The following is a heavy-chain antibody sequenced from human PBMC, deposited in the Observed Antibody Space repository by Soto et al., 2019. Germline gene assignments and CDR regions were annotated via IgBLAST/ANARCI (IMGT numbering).Heavy chain of an antibody. CDR1: GFTFRSHW. D-gene: IGHD3-10*01. J-gene: IGHJ4*02. CDR2: IKTDGSTT. Sequence: EVQLVESGGGLVQPGGSLRLSCAASGFTFRSHWMHWVRQGPGKGLVWVSRIKTDGSTTTYADSVKGRFTISRDNAKNTLYLQMNRLRVEDTAVYYCARATPLTDSGPHFDYWGQGTRVTVSS. CDR3: ARATPLTDSGPHFDY. V-gene: IGHV3-74*01.